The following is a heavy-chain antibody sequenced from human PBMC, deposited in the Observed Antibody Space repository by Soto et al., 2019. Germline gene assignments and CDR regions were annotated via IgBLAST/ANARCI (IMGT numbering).Heavy chain of an antibody. J-gene: IGHJ4*02. V-gene: IGHV4-30-4*01. CDR2: IYYSGST. Sequence: QVQLQESGPGLVKPSQTLSLICTVSGGSISSGDYYWSWIRQPPGKGLEWIGYIYYSGSTYYNPSLQSRVTISVDTAKNQFALQLSSVTAADTAVYYWARGLHSGDAFDYWGQGTLVTVSS. D-gene: IGHD3-10*01. CDR1: GGSISSGDYY. CDR3: ARGLHSGDAFDY.